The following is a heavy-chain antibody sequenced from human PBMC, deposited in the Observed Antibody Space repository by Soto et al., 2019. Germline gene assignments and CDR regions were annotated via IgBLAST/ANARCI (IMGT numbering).Heavy chain of an antibody. Sequence: QITLKESGPTLVKPTQTLTLTCTFSGFSLSTSGLGVGWIRQPPGKALEWLAVVYWDDTKHYSPSLKSRRTITQDTSKNQVVLPMTNMDPVDTATYFCAHKGYGDYPLDYWGQGTLVTVSS. CDR1: GFSLSTSGLG. CDR2: VYWDDTK. D-gene: IGHD4-17*01. J-gene: IGHJ4*02. V-gene: IGHV2-5*02. CDR3: AHKGYGDYPLDY.